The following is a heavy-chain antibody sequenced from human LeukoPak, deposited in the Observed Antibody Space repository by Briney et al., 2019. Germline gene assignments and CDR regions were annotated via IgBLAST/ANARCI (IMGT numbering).Heavy chain of an antibody. J-gene: IGHJ4*02. CDR1: GGSFSGYY. CDR2: INHSGST. CDR3: ARGARSPYYFDY. V-gene: IGHV4-34*01. Sequence: SETLSLTCAVYGGSFSGYYWSWIRQPPGKGLEWIGEINHSGSTNYNPSLKSRVTISVDPSKNQFSLRLSSVTAADTAVYYCARGARSPYYFDYWGQGTLVTVSS. D-gene: IGHD5-12*01.